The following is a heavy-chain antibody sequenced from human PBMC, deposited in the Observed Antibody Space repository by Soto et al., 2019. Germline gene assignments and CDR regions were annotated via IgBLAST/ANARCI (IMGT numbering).Heavy chain of an antibody. CDR3: TRERGASSPFDY. CDR1: GYTFTSYD. D-gene: IGHD6-13*01. CDR2: MNPNSGNT. Sequence: QVQLVQSGAEVKKPGASVKVSCKASGYTFTSYDINWVRQATGQGLEWMGWMNPNSGNTGYAQKFQGRVTMTRNTCISPLYLELSSLRSEDTAMYYCTRERGASSPFDYWGQGTLVIVSS. J-gene: IGHJ4*02. V-gene: IGHV1-8*01.